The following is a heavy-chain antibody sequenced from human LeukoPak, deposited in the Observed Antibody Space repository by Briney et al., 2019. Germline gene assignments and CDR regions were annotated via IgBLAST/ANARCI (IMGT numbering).Heavy chain of an antibody. CDR3: ATVGLTRSYYFDY. V-gene: IGHV3-53*01. CDR1: GFTVSSNY. CDR2: IYSGGST. D-gene: IGHD3-9*01. J-gene: IGHJ4*02. Sequence: PGGSLRLSCAASGFTVSSNYMSWVRQAPGKGLEWVSVIYSGGSTYYADSVKGRFTISRDNSKNTLYLQMNSLRAEDTAVYYCATVGLTRSYYFDYWGQGTLVTASS.